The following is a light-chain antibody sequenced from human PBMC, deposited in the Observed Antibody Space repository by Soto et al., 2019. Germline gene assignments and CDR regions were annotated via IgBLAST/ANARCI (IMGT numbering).Light chain of an antibody. CDR2: LGS. V-gene: IGKV2-28*01. J-gene: IGKJ3*01. CDR1: QSLLHSNGYNY. Sequence: DIVMTQSPLSLPVTPGEPASISCRSSQSLLHSNGYNYLDWYLQKPGQSPQLLIYLGSNRASGVPDRFSGRGAGTDFTLKISRVEAEDVGVYYCMPALQLFTFGPGTKVDI. CDR3: MPALQLFT.